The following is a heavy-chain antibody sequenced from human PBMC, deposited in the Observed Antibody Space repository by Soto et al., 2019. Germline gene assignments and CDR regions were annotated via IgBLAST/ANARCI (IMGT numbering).Heavy chain of an antibody. D-gene: IGHD3-16*01. CDR3: ARAIGGLYYFDY. V-gene: IGHV1-3*01. J-gene: IGHJ4*02. CDR1: GYTFTSYA. Sequence: ASVKVSCKASGYTFTSYAMHWVRQAPGQRLEWMGWINAGNGNTKYSQKFQGRVTITRDTSASTAYMELSSLRSEDTAVYYCARAIGGLYYFDYWGQGTLVTVSS. CDR2: INAGNGNT.